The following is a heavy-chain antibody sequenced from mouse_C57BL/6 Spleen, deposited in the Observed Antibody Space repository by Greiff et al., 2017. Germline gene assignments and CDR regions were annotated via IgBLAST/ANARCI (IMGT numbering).Heavy chain of an antibody. V-gene: IGHV10-3*01. CDR3: VRDGGYYAYYYAMDY. D-gene: IGHD2-3*01. CDR1: GFTFPTYA. Sequence: VQLVESGGGLVQPKGSLKLSCAASGFTFPTYAMHWVRQAPGKGLEWVARIRSKSSNYATYYADSVKDRFTISRDDSQSMLYLQMNNLKTEDTAMYYCVRDGGYYAYYYAMDYWGQGTSVTVSS. CDR2: IRSKSSNYAT. J-gene: IGHJ4*01.